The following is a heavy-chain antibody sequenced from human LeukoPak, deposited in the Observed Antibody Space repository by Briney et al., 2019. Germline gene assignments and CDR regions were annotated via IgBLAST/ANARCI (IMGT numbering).Heavy chain of an antibody. D-gene: IGHD3-10*01. CDR1: GGSISSGDYY. CDR3: ARSMVRGVIIIGYFDY. CDR2: INHSGST. V-gene: IGHV4-39*07. Sequence: SETLSLTCTVSGGSISSGDYYWSWIRQPPGTGLEWIGEINHSGSTNYNPSLKSRVTISVDTSKNQFSLKLSSVTAADTAVYYCARSMVRGVIIIGYFDYWGQGTLVTVSS. J-gene: IGHJ4*02.